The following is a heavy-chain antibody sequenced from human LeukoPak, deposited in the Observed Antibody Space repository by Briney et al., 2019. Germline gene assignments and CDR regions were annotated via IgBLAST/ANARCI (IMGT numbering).Heavy chain of an antibody. Sequence: QPGGSLRLSCATSGFTFSNYAMHWVRQAPGKGLEWVAVISYDGSNKYYADSVEGRFTISRDNSKNTLYLQMNSLRAEDTAVYYCARGRDGSGIYFDYWGQGTLVTVSS. D-gene: IGHD3-10*01. CDR3: ARGRDGSGIYFDY. CDR2: ISYDGSNK. CDR1: GFTFSNYA. J-gene: IGHJ4*02. V-gene: IGHV3-30-3*01.